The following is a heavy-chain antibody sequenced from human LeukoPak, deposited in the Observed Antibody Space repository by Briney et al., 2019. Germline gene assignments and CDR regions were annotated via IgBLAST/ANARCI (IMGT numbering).Heavy chain of an antibody. V-gene: IGHV4-34*01. CDR2: INHSGST. Sequence: PSETLSLTCAVYGVSFSGYYWSWIRQPPGKGLEWIGEINHSGSTNYNPSLKSRVTISVDKSKNQFSLKLSSVTAADTAVYYCARAGITGTSYYYYYGMDVWGQGTTVTVSS. D-gene: IGHD1-7*01. CDR1: GVSFSGYY. CDR3: ARAGITGTSYYYYYGMDV. J-gene: IGHJ6*02.